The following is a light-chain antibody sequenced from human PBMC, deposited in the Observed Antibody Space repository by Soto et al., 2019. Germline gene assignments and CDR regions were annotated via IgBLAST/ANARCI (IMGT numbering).Light chain of an antibody. CDR3: QQYGGSPIN. CDR1: QSVSSSY. CDR2: GAS. J-gene: IGKJ5*01. Sequence: EILLTQSPGTLSLSPGERATLSCRASQSVSSSYLAWYQQKPGQAPRLLVYGASSRATGIPDRFSGSGSGTDFTLTISRLEPEDFALYYCQQYGGSPINFGQGTRLEIK. V-gene: IGKV3-20*01.